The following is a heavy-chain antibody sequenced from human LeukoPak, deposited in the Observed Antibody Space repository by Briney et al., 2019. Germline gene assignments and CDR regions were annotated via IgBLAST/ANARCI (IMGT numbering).Heavy chain of an antibody. Sequence: GGSLRLSCAASGFTFSSYSMNWVRQAPGKGLEWVSSISSSTNYIYYADSVKGRFTISRDNAKNSLYLQMNSLRAEDTAVYYCARDRFGPYEYNYGSGIDYWGQGTLVTVSS. J-gene: IGHJ4*02. V-gene: IGHV3-21*01. D-gene: IGHD3-10*01. CDR3: ARDRFGPYEYNYGSGIDY. CDR1: GFTFSSYS. CDR2: ISSSTNYI.